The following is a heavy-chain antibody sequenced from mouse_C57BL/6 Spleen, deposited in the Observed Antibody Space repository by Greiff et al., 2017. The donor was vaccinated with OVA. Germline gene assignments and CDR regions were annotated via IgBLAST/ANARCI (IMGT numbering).Heavy chain of an antibody. V-gene: IGHV1-50*01. D-gene: IGHD2-1*01. CDR2: IDPSDSYT. Sequence: QVQLQQPGAELVKPGASVKLSCKASGYTFTSYWMQWVKQRPGQGLEWIGEIDPSDSYTNYNQKFKGKATLTVDTSSSTAYMQLSSLTSEDSAVYYCARGFYYGNYLYAMDYWGQGTSVTVSS. CDR1: GYTFTSYW. J-gene: IGHJ4*01. CDR3: ARGFYYGNYLYAMDY.